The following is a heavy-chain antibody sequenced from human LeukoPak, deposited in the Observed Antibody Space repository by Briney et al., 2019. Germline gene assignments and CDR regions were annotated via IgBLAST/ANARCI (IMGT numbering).Heavy chain of an antibody. J-gene: IGHJ5*02. V-gene: IGHV5-51*01. CDR3: ARPGSGYYGSGSPNWFDP. CDR2: IYPGDSDT. D-gene: IGHD3-10*01. Sequence: GESLKISCKGSGYSFTSYWIGWVRPMPGKGLEWMGIIYPGDSDTRYSPSFQGQVTISADKSISTAYLQWSSLKASDTAIYYCARPGSGYYGSGSPNWFDPWGQGTLVTVSS. CDR1: GYSFTSYW.